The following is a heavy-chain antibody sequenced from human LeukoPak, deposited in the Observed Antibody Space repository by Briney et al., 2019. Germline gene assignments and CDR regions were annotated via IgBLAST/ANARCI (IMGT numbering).Heavy chain of an antibody. CDR2: ISFDAGSI. Sequence: GGSLRLSCAASGFIISNYAIHWVRQAPGKGLEYVSGISFDAGSIYYADSVQGRSTISRDNSKNTLYLQMGSLRLEDMAVYYCARERSSSYEFDAFDIWGQGTMVTVSS. J-gene: IGHJ3*02. V-gene: IGHV3-64*02. D-gene: IGHD5-12*01. CDR1: GFIISNYA. CDR3: ARERSSSYEFDAFDI.